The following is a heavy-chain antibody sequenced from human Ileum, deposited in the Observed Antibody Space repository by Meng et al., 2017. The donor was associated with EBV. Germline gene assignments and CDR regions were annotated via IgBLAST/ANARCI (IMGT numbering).Heavy chain of an antibody. CDR1: GGSLSGAY. J-gene: IGHJ4*02. Sequence: QIQLQPWGAGLLKPSVTLSLTCAVNGGSLSGAYWNWIRQPPGKALEWIGEIIHGGSPSYNPSLKSRVTISIDTSKNQLSLMLSSVTAADTAVYYCARRPTGIDYWGQGTLVTVSS. CDR3: ARRPTGIDY. CDR2: IIHGGSP. V-gene: IGHV4-34*12. D-gene: IGHD2-8*02.